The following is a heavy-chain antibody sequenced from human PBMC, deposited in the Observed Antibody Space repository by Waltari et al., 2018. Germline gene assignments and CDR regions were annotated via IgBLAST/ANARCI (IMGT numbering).Heavy chain of an antibody. D-gene: IGHD2-2*01. J-gene: IGHJ4*02. CDR1: GGSISSSSYY. CDR2: IYYSGST. V-gene: IGHV4-39*01. Sequence: QLQLQESGPGLVKPSETLSLTCTVSGGSISSSSYYWGWIRQPPGKGLEWIGSIYYSGSTYYNPSLKGPVTISVDTSKNQFSLKLSCVTAADTAVYYCARLSQYQLPRGYYFDYWGQGTLVTVSS. CDR3: ARLSQYQLPRGYYFDY.